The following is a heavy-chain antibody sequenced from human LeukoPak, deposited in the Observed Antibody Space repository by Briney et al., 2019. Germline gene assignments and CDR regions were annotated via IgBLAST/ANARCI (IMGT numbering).Heavy chain of an antibody. CDR3: ARWGRTYNILTGYSY. Sequence: GGSLRLSCAASGSTLSSYAMSWVRQAPGKGLEWVSAISDSGNTYHADSVKGRFTISRDNAKNSLYLHMNSLRSEDTAVYYCARWGRTYNILTGYSYWGQGTLVTVSS. CDR1: GSTLSSYA. D-gene: IGHD3-9*01. J-gene: IGHJ4*02. V-gene: IGHV3-23*01. CDR2: ISDSGNT.